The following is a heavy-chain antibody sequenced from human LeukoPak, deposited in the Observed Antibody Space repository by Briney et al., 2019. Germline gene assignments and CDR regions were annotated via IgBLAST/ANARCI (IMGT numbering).Heavy chain of an antibody. CDR3: AREWDRNWFDP. V-gene: IGHV3-66*01. Sequence: GGSLRLSCAASGFTVSSNYMSWVRQAPGRGLEWVSVIYSGGSTYYADSVKGRFTISRDNSKNTLYLQMNSLRAEDTAVYYCAREWDRNWFDPWGQGTLVTVSS. CDR2: IYSGGST. J-gene: IGHJ5*02. CDR1: GFTVSSNY. D-gene: IGHD1-26*01.